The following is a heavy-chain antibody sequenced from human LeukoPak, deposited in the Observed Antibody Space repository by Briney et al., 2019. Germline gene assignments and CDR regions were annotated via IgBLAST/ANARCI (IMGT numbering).Heavy chain of an antibody. J-gene: IGHJ3*02. V-gene: IGHV1-18*01. CDR3: ARHCSSTSCYLHDAFDI. CDR2: ISAYNGNT. D-gene: IGHD2-2*01. Sequence: ASVKVSCKASGYTFTSYGISWVRQAPGQGLEWMGWISAYNGNTNYAQKLQGRVTMTTDTSTSTAYMELRSLRSDDAAVYYCARHCSSTSCYLHDAFDIWGQGTMVTVSS. CDR1: GYTFTSYG.